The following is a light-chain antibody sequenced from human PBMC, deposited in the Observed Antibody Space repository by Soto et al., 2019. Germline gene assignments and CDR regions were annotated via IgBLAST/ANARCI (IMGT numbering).Light chain of an antibody. CDR1: QSVRNS. CDR2: GAS. V-gene: IGKV3-15*01. J-gene: IGKJ1*01. CDR3: QQYNNWPRT. Sequence: EIVLTQSPGTLSLSPGERATLSCRASQSVRNSYLAWYQQKAGQAPRLLIYGASTRATGIPARFSGSGSGTEFTLTISSLQSEDFAVYYCQQYNNWPRTFGQGTKVEIK.